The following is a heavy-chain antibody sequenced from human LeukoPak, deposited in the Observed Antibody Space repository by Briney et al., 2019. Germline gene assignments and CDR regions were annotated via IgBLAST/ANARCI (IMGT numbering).Heavy chain of an antibody. CDR2: ISSSGSTI. CDR1: GFTFSSYE. V-gene: IGHV3-48*03. CDR3: AREVAVTGTPSLDN. D-gene: IGHD6-19*01. Sequence: GGSLRLSCAASGFTFSSYEMNWVRQAPGKGLEGVSYISSSGSTIYYADSVRGRFTLSRDNAKNSLYLQMNSLRFDDTAIYYCAREVAVTGTPSLDNWGQGTLVTVSS. J-gene: IGHJ4*02.